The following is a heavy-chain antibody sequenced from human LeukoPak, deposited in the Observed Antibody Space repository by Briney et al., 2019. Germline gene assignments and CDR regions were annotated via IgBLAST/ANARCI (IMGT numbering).Heavy chain of an antibody. J-gene: IGHJ5*02. V-gene: IGHV1-18*01. CDR3: VRHNRQWLVS. CDR1: GYAFTSYL. Sequence: GASVKVSCKTSGYAFTSYLISWVRQAPGQGLEWMGCISAYNDKTNYAQKFQGRVTMTTETSTRTVYMELRSLTYDDTAVYYCVRHNRQWLVSWGQGTLVTVSS. D-gene: IGHD6-19*01. CDR2: ISAYNDKT.